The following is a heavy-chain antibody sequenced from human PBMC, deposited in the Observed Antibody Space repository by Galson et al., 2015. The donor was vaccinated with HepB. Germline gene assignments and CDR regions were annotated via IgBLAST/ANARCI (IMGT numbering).Heavy chain of an antibody. J-gene: IGHJ4*02. CDR2: IKSKTDGGTT. D-gene: IGHD3-10*01. CDR1: GFIFSNAW. Sequence: SLRLSCAASGFIFSNAWMNWVRQAPGKGLEWVGRIKSKTDGGTTDYAAPVKGRFTISRDDSKNTLYLQMNSLKTEDTAVYYCATDPMEAPLDYWGQGTLVTVSS. V-gene: IGHV3-15*07. CDR3: ATDPMEAPLDY.